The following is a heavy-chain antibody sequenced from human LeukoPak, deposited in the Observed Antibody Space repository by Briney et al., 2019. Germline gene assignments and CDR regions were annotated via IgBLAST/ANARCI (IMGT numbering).Heavy chain of an antibody. D-gene: IGHD2-2*01. V-gene: IGHV3-9*01. CDR3: ARDPSGSSTSFYFDY. J-gene: IGHJ4*02. CDR2: ISWNSGSI. Sequence: GGSLRLSCAVSGFTFEDYAMHWVRQAPGKGLDWVAAISWNSGSINYADSVKGRFTISRDNAKNSLYLQMNSLRAEDTAVYYCARDPSGSSTSFYFDYWGQGTLVTVSS. CDR1: GFTFEDYA.